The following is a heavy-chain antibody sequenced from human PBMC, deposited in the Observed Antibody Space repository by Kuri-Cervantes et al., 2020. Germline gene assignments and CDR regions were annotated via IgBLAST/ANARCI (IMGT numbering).Heavy chain of an antibody. CDR1: GFTFSSYG. J-gene: IGHJ6*02. CDR3: ARGGSPPGGYYYYYGMDV. D-gene: IGHD1-26*01. Sequence: GESLKISCAASGFTFSSYGMHWVRQAPGKGLEWVAVISYDGSNKYYADSVKGRFTISRDNSKNTLYLQMNSLRAEDTAVYYCARGGSPPGGYYYYYGMDVWGQGTTVTVAS. V-gene: IGHV3-30*03. CDR2: ISYDGSNK.